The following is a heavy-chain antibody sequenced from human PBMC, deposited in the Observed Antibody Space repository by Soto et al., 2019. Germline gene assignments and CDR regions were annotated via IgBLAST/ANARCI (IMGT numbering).Heavy chain of an antibody. CDR3: PRQAARNYTEC. V-gene: IGHV3-11*01. J-gene: IGHJ4*02. D-gene: IGHD4-4*01. CDR1: GFSFSDYS. Sequence: WVSRRLSCVASGFSFSDYSMSWIRQAPGEGLEWLAFIDIRVRTLSYADSVRGRFTISRDNAENSVYLQMDSLRADDTAVYYCPRQAARNYTECWGQET. CDR2: IDIRVRTL.